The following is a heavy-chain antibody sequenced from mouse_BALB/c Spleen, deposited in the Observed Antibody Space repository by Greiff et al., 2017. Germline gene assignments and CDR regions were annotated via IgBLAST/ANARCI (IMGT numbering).Heavy chain of an antibody. D-gene: IGHD1-2*01. CDR1: GYTFTSYW. J-gene: IGHJ1*01. CDR3: ARWAHYDGWAFDV. V-gene: IGHV1-74*01. CDR2: IHPSDSET. Sequence: QVQLQQSGTVLARPGASVKMSCKASGYTFTSYWMNWVKQRPGQGLEWIGMIHPSDSETRLNQKFKDKATLTVDKSSSTAYMQLSSPTSEDSAVYYCARWAHYDGWAFDVWGAGTTVTVSS.